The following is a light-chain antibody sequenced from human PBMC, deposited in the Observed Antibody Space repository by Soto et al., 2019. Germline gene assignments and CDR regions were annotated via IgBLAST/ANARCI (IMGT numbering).Light chain of an antibody. V-gene: IGKV3-11*01. CDR1: QSVSRY. Sequence: EIGLTQSPATLSLSPGDRATLSCRASQSVSRYLAWYQQKPGQAPRLLIHDTSTRATGVPDNLSGSVSGTEFTLTISSLEPEDSAMYYCQQRFSWPPTFGGGTHVEIK. CDR3: QQRFSWPPT. CDR2: DTS. J-gene: IGKJ4*01.